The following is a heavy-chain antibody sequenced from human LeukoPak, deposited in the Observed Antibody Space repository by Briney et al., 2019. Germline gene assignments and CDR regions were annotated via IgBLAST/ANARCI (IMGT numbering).Heavy chain of an antibody. CDR1: GGSISSSSYY. J-gene: IGHJ3*02. CDR2: IYYSGST. D-gene: IGHD6-25*01. CDR3: GSPQAAAATLSAFDI. V-gene: IGHV4-39*01. Sequence: PSETLSLTCTVSGGSISSSSYYWGWIRQPPGKGLEWIGSIYYSGSTYYNPSLKSRVTISVDTSKNQFSLKLSSVTAADTAVYYCGSPQAAAATLSAFDIWGQGTMVTVSS.